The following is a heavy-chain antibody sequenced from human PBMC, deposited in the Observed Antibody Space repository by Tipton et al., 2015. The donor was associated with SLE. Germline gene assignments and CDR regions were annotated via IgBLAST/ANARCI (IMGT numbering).Heavy chain of an antibody. V-gene: IGHV4-59*11. CDR3: ARDSAVNFWYFDL. J-gene: IGHJ2*01. Sequence: LSLTCTVSGGSISSHYWSWIRQPPGKTLEWIGYIYSGGSTNYNPSLKSRVSISVDTSKNQISLKLSSVTAADTAMYYCARDSAVNFWYFDLWGRGTLVTVSS. CDR1: GGSISSHY. CDR2: IYSGGST.